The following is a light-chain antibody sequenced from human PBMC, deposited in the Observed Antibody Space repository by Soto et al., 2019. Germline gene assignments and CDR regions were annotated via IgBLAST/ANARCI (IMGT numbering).Light chain of an antibody. CDR1: SANIGAGHD. Sequence: QSVLTQPASVSGSPGQSITISCTGSSANIGAGHDVHWYQQLPGTAPKLLIYGNSNRPSGVPDRFSGSKSGTSASLAITGLQAEDEADYYCQSYDSSLSVSEVFGTGTKVTVL. J-gene: IGLJ1*01. CDR2: GNS. V-gene: IGLV1-40*01. CDR3: QSYDSSLSVSEV.